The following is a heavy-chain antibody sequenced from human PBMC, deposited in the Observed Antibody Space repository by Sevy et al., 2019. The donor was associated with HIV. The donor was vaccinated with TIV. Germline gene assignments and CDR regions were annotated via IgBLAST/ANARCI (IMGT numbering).Heavy chain of an antibody. CDR3: ASLTNNYYDISGSSGDNGFDI. V-gene: IGHV3-33*01. Sequence: GGSLRLSCAASGFTFSIYGMHWVRQAPGKGLEWVAVIWNDENNKYYADFVKGRFTISRDNSKNTLYLQMNSLRAEDTAVYYCASLTNNYYDISGSSGDNGFDIWGQGTMVTVSS. CDR2: IWNDENNK. CDR1: GFTFSIYG. J-gene: IGHJ3*02. D-gene: IGHD3-22*01.